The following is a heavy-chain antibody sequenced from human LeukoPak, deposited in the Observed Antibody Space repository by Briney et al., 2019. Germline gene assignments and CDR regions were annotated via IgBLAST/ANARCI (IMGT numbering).Heavy chain of an antibody. CDR2: TSHSGTT. D-gene: IGHD2-2*01. CDR3: ARQLPSFCSNSCCYPYYFDY. Sequence: PSETLSLTCTVSGGSVTTSHSFWGWVRQTPGKGLEWIVTTSHSGTTYYNPSLKSRVTISVDTSKNQFSLKLSSVTAADTAIYYCARQLPSFCSNSCCYPYYFDYWGQGTLVTVSS. J-gene: IGHJ4*02. V-gene: IGHV4-39*01. CDR1: GGSVTTSHSF.